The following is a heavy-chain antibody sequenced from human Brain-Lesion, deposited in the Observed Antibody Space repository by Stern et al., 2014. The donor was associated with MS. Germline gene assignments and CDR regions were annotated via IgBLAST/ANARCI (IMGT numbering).Heavy chain of an antibody. J-gene: IGHJ4*02. D-gene: IGHD5-18*01. CDR3: ASGYRIFDY. Sequence: QVQLVESGPGLVKPSQTLSLTCTVSGGSISSGSDYWSWIRPPVGKGLEWIGRIHPSGSAFYTPSLKSRVTISTDTSMTQFSLELNSATAADTAIYYCASGYRIFDYWGQGILVTVSS. CDR1: GGSISSGSDY. CDR2: IHPSGSA. V-gene: IGHV4-61*02.